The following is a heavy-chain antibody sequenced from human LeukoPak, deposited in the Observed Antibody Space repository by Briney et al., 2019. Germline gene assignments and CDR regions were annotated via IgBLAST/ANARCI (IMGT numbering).Heavy chain of an antibody. D-gene: IGHD2-2*01. Sequence: SETLSLTCAVSGGSISSGGYSWSWIRQPPGKGLEWIGYIYYSGSTNYNPSLKSRVTISVDTSKNQFSLKLSSVTAADTAVYYCAREGLSVDCSSTSCSDAFDIWGQGTMVTVSS. CDR1: GGSISSGGYS. J-gene: IGHJ3*02. CDR3: AREGLSVDCSSTSCSDAFDI. V-gene: IGHV4-61*08. CDR2: IYYSGST.